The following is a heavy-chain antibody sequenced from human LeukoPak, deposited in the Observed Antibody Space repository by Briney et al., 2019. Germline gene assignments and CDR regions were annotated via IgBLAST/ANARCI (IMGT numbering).Heavy chain of an antibody. V-gene: IGHV1-46*01. CDR3: AREYGRYCSGGSCYSGYFDY. D-gene: IGHD2-15*01. CDR2: INPSGGST. J-gene: IGHJ4*02. CDR1: GYTFTSYL. Sequence: ASVKVSCKASGYTFTSYLMHWVRQAPGQGLEWMGIINPSGGSTSYAQKLQGRVTLTRDTSTSTVYMELSSLRSENTAVYYCAREYGRYCSGGSCYSGYFDYWGQGTLVTVSS.